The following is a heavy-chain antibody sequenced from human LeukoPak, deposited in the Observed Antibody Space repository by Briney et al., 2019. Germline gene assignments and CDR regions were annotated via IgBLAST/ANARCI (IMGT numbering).Heavy chain of an antibody. V-gene: IGHV3-48*01. CDR2: IRDSSTT. CDR3: VRGRDYAFDI. Sequence: GGSLRLSYAASGFTFSSSVMNWVRRAPGERLEWISYIRDSSTTYYADSVKGRFTISRDNAKNSLYLEMNSLRAEDTAVYYCVRGRDYAFDIWGQGTLVTVSS. CDR1: GFTFSSSV. J-gene: IGHJ3*02.